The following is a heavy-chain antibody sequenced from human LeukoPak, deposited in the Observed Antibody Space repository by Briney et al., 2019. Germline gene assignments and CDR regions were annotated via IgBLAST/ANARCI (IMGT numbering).Heavy chain of an antibody. CDR1: GFTFTDYS. CDR2: IGIDSGNT. Sequence: GGSLRPSCAASGFTFTDYSMNWVRQAPGKGLEWISYIGIDSGNTKYADSVKGRFTISADKAKSSLYLQMHSLRVEDTAVYYCARDHNYAFDNWGQGTLVTVSS. V-gene: IGHV3-48*01. J-gene: IGHJ4*02. CDR3: ARDHNYAFDN. D-gene: IGHD1-1*01.